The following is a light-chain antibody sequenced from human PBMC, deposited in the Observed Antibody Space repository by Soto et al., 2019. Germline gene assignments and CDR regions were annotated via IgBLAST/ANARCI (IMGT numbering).Light chain of an antibody. Sequence: QSALTQPASVSGSPGQSITISRTGTSSDVGGYNYVSWYQQHPGKAPKLMIYDVSNRPSGVSNRFSGSKSGNTASLTISGLQAEYEADYYCSSYTSSSTDVFGTGTKLTVL. CDR2: DVS. V-gene: IGLV2-14*01. J-gene: IGLJ1*01. CDR3: SSYTSSSTDV. CDR1: SSDVGGYNY.